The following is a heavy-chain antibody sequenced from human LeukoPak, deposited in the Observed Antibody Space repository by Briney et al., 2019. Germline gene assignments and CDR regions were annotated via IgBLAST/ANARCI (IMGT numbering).Heavy chain of an antibody. V-gene: IGHV1-69*05. J-gene: IGHJ6*03. CDR3: AISTVTTVYYYYYYMDV. CDR2: IIPIFGTA. CDR1: GGTFSSYA. Sequence: SVKVSCKASGGTFSSYAISWVRQAPGQGLEWMGGIIPIFGTANYAQKFQGRVTITTDESTSTAYMEPSSLRSEDTAVYYCAISTVTTVYYYYYYMDVWGKGTTVTVS. D-gene: IGHD4-17*01.